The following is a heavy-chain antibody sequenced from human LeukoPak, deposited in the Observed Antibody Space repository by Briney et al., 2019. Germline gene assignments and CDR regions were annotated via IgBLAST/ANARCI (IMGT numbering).Heavy chain of an antibody. V-gene: IGHV3-23*01. D-gene: IGHD1-1*01. CDR1: GFTFSSYA. CDR3: AKDGATGTWVYYYYGMDV. J-gene: IGHJ6*04. CDR2: ISGSGGST. Sequence: GGSLRLSCAASGFTFSSYALSWVRQAPGKGLEWVSAISGSGGSTYYADSVKGRFTISRDNSKNTLYLQMNSLRAEDTAVYYCAKDGATGTWVYYYYGMDVWGKGTTVTVSS.